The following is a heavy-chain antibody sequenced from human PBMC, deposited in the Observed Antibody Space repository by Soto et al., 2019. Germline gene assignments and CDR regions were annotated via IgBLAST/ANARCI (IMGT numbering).Heavy chain of an antibody. Sequence: EVQLVESGGGVVQPGGSLRLSCAASGFSFSSYWMHWVRQAPGEGLVWVARINGDGGSTTYADSVKGRFTISRDNVKNTGFLQVNTLIAEGTAVYYCARGGYAPRYYFDYWGQGTLVTVSS. CDR1: GFSFSSYW. J-gene: IGHJ4*02. CDR3: ARGGYAPRYYFDY. CDR2: INGDGGST. D-gene: IGHD6-25*01. V-gene: IGHV3-74*02.